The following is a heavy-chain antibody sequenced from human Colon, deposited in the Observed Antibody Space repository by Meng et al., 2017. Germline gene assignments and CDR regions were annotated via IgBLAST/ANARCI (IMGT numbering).Heavy chain of an antibody. Sequence: GESLKISCVASGFTLCDHWMHWVRQAPGKGLECVSHIKTDGSKTDYADSVRGRFTISRDNAKNTLSLQMNSLRAEDTAVYYCARVGCPYGAEDGYWGRGALVTVSS. CDR3: ARVGCPYGAEDGY. CDR2: IKTDGSKT. D-gene: IGHD4-17*01. V-gene: IGHV3-74*01. J-gene: IGHJ4*02. CDR1: GFTLCDHW.